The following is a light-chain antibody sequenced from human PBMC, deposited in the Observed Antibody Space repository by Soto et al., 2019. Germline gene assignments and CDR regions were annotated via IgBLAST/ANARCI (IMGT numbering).Light chain of an antibody. V-gene: IGKV1-5*03. CDR1: QSIGTW. J-gene: IGKJ1*01. Sequence: DIQMTQSPSTLSASVGDRVTISCRASQSIGTWVAWYQQKPGKVPNLLIYKASTLQTGVPSRFSGSGSGTEFTLTISSLQPDDFATYYCQQYDYYYRGWTFGQGTKVDFK. CDR2: KAS. CDR3: QQYDYYYRGWT.